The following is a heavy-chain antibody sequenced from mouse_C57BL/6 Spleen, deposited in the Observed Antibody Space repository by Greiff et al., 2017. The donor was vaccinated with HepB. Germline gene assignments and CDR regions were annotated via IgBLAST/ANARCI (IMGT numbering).Heavy chain of an antibody. J-gene: IGHJ3*01. D-gene: IGHD2-5*01. V-gene: IGHV1-15*01. CDR1: GYTFTDYE. CDR2: IDPETGGT. Sequence: QVQLKQSGAELVRPGASVTLSCKASGYTFTDYEMHWVKQTPVHGLEWIGAIDPETGGTAYNQKFKGKAILTADKSSSTAYMELRSLTSEDSAVYYCTRQKSSNFWFAYWGQGTLVTVSA. CDR3: TRQKSSNFWFAY.